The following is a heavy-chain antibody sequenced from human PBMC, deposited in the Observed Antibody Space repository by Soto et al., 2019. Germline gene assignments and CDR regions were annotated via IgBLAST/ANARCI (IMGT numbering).Heavy chain of an antibody. CDR3: AKADSNYAGRFSYYYMDV. V-gene: IGHV1-18*01. D-gene: IGHD4-4*01. CDR1: GYTFRSYG. J-gene: IGHJ6*03. Sequence: QVQLVQSGTEVKKPGASVKVSCKASGYTFRSYGISWVRQAPGQGLEWMGWISGYNGNTHYSQKCQGKVTMTTDTSTSTGYMELRNLRSDDTAVYYCAKADSNYAGRFSYYYMDVWGTGTMVTVSS. CDR2: ISGYNGNT.